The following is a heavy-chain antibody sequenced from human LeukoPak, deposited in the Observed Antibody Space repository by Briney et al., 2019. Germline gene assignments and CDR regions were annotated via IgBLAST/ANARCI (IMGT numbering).Heavy chain of an antibody. J-gene: IGHJ3*02. V-gene: IGHV3-23*01. D-gene: IGHD3-16*01. CDR2: ISGGGDSA. CDR3: SKDAYTGAFDI. Sequence: PGGSLRLSCAASGFTFNSYAVGWVRQAPGKGLEWVSSISGGGDSAYDADSVKGRFTISRDNSKNTLYLQMDSLRAEDTAVYYCSKDAYTGAFDIWGQRTMVTVSS. CDR1: GFTFNSYA.